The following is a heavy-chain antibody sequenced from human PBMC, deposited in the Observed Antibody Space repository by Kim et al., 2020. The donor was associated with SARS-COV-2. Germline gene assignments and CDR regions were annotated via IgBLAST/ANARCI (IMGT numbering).Heavy chain of an antibody. V-gene: IGHV3-11*06. Sequence: NYAELVRGRFTITRDNARNSLYLQMNRLRADDKAMYYCVRKQLWRADAFDVWGQGTMVTVS. J-gene: IGHJ3*01. CDR3: VRKQLWRADAFDV. D-gene: IGHD1-1*01.